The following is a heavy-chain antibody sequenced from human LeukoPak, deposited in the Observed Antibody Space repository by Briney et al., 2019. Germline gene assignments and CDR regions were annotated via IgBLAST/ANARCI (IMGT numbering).Heavy chain of an antibody. CDR2: IWYDGSNK. J-gene: IGHJ4*02. V-gene: IGHV3-33*01. D-gene: IGHD6-19*01. CDR1: GFTFSSYG. CDR3: ARAFPQWLVPDY. Sequence: GGSLRLSCAASGFTFSSYGMHWVRQAPGKGLEWMAVIWYDGSNKYYADSVKGRFTISRDNSKNTLYLQMNSLRAEDTAVYYCARAFPQWLVPDYWGQGTLVTVSS.